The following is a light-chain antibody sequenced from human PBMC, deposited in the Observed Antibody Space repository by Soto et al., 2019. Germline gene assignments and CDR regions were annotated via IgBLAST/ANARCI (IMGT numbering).Light chain of an antibody. J-gene: IGKJ2*01. CDR1: HIVGSS. CDR3: QQYNSWPFT. V-gene: IGKV3-15*01. CDR2: GAS. Sequence: EILMTQSPATLSVSPGERATLSCRASHIVGSSLAWYQQKTGQAPRLLIYGASTRATGVPARFSGSGSGTEITLTISGLRSEDFAVYSCQQYNSWPFTFGQGTKLEIK.